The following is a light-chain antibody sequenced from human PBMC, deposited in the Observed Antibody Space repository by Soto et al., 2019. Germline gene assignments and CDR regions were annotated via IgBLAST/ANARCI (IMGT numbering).Light chain of an antibody. Sequence: EIVMTQSPATLSVSPGERATLSCRASQSVSSNLAWYQQKPGQAPRLLIYGASTRATGIPARFSGSGSGTEFTLTISSLQSEEFAVYYCQQYNKDDTFGQGTKLEIK. CDR2: GAS. V-gene: IGKV3-15*01. CDR1: QSVSSN. CDR3: QQYNKDDT. J-gene: IGKJ2*01.